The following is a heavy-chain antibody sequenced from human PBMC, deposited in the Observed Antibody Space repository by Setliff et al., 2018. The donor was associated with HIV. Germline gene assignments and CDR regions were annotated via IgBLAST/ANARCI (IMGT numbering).Heavy chain of an antibody. V-gene: IGHV4-38-2*01. J-gene: IGHJ4*02. Sequence: SETLSLTCAVSGYSISRGYYWGWLRQPPGQGPEWIGSVYYTGSTYYSLSLNSRVTISVDTSKNQFSLNLTSVTAADTAVYYCASGPYCSNGVCRYSVWYFDFWGQGTRVTVSS. CDR2: VYYTGST. D-gene: IGHD2-8*01. CDR3: ASGPYCSNGVCRYSVWYFDF. CDR1: GYSISRGYY.